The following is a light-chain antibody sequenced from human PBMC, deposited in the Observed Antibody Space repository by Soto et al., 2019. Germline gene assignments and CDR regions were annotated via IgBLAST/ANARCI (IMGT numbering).Light chain of an antibody. Sequence: DILMTQSPLSLPVTPGEPASISCRSSQSLLQSNGNNYLDWYLQKPGQSPQLLIYLASNRASGVPDRFSGSGSGTEFTLKISRVEAEDVGVYYCMQALQTPRFGQGTKVDSK. CDR3: MQALQTPR. CDR2: LAS. CDR1: QSLLQSNGNNY. J-gene: IGKJ1*01. V-gene: IGKV2-28*01.